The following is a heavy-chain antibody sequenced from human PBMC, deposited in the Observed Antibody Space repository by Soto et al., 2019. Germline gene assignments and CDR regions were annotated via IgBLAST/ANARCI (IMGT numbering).Heavy chain of an antibody. CDR1: GGTFNSYT. Sequence: QVQLVQSGAEVKKPGSSVKVSCTASGGTFNSYTINWVRQAPGQGLEWVGRVNPIVGMSNSAQKFQGRVTITADKSTGKAFMDLTSLKSEDAAIYYCATSYGSGSAHFDYWGQGTLVTVSS. D-gene: IGHD3-10*01. J-gene: IGHJ4*02. V-gene: IGHV1-69*02. CDR3: ATSYGSGSAHFDY. CDR2: VNPIVGMS.